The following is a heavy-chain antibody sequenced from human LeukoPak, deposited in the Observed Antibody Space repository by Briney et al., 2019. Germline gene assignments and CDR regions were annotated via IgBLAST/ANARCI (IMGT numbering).Heavy chain of an antibody. CDR1: GFGLSSYA. J-gene: IGHJ4*02. D-gene: IGHD3-16*01. V-gene: IGHV3-23*01. Sequence: GGSLRLSCEVSGFGLSSYAMSWVRQGPGKGLEWVSGITASGDTYYADSLKGRFTISRDNSRNTLYLQMYSLRADDTALYYCAKVPVWQQFVDYWGQGTLVTVSS. CDR2: ITASGDT. CDR3: AKVPVWQQFVDY.